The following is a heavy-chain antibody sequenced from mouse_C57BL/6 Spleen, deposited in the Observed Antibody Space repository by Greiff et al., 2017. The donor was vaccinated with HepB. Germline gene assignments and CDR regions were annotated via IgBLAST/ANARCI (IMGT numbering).Heavy chain of an antibody. D-gene: IGHD1-1*01. Sequence: QVQLQQSGAELARPGASVKMSCKASGYTFTSYTMHWVKQRPGQGLEWIGYINPSSGYTKYNQKFKDKATLTADKSSSTAYMQLSSLTSEDSAVYYCARSQEVVEGDYWGQGTTLTVSS. V-gene: IGHV1-4*01. CDR2: INPSSGYT. J-gene: IGHJ2*01. CDR3: ARSQEVVEGDY. CDR1: GYTFTSYT.